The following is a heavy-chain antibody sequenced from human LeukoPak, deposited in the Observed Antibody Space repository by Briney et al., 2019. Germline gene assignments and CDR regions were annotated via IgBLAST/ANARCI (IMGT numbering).Heavy chain of an antibody. J-gene: IGHJ4*02. CDR3: ASAIVVVTAIDY. V-gene: IGHV4-38-2*02. CDR2: IYHSGST. D-gene: IGHD2-21*02. Sequence: SETLSLTCTVSGYSISSGYYWGWIRQPPGKGLEWIGSIYHSGSTYYNPSLKSRVTISVDTSKNQFSLKLSSVTAADTAVYYCASAIVVVTAIDYWGQGTLVTVSS. CDR1: GYSISSGYY.